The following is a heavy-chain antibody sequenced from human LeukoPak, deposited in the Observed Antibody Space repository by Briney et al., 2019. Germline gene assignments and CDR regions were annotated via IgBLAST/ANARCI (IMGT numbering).Heavy chain of an antibody. CDR3: ARSKLLLPDGMDV. J-gene: IGHJ6*04. V-gene: IGHV3-48*03. D-gene: IGHD2/OR15-2a*01. Sequence: GGSLRLSCAASGFTFSSYEMNWVRQAPGQGLEWVSYISSSGSTIYYADSVKGRFTISRDNAKNSLYLQMNSLRAEDTAVYYCARSKLLLPDGMDVWGKGTTVTVSS. CDR2: ISSSGSTI. CDR1: GFTFSSYE.